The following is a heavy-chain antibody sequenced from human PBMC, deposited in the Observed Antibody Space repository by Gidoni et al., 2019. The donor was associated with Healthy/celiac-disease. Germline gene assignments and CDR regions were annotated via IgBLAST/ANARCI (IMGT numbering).Heavy chain of an antibody. V-gene: IGHV1-18*01. Sequence: QVQLVQSGAEVKTPGASVKVSCKASGYTFTSYGISWVRQAPGQGLEWMGCISAYNGNTKYAQKRQGRVTMTTDTSTSTAYMERRSLRSDDTAVYYCARERRYYDSSGSLDVWGQGTTVTVSS. CDR1: GYTFTSYG. CDR2: ISAYNGNT. D-gene: IGHD3-22*01. J-gene: IGHJ6*02. CDR3: ARERRYYDSSGSLDV.